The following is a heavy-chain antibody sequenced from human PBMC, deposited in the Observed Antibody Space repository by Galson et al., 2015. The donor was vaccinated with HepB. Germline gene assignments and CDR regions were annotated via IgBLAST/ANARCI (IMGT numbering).Heavy chain of an antibody. Sequence: SVKVSCKVSGYTLTELSMHWVRQAPGKGLEWMGGFDPEDGETIYAQKFQGRVTMTEDTSTDTAYMELSSLRSEDTAVYYCATSTYSSSWIMDVWGQGTTVTVSS. CDR3: ATSTYSSSWIMDV. J-gene: IGHJ6*02. CDR1: GYTLTELS. CDR2: FDPEDGET. V-gene: IGHV1-24*01. D-gene: IGHD6-13*01.